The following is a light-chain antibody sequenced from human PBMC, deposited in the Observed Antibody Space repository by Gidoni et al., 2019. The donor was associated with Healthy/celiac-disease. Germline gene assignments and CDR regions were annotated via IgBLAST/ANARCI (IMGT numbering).Light chain of an antibody. CDR2: KAS. CDR3: QQYGA. V-gene: IGKV1-5*03. J-gene: IGKJ1*01. Sequence: IKMTQSPSTLSASVGDRVTITCRASQSISSWLAWYQQKPGKAPKLLIYKASSLESGVPSRFSGSGSGTEFTLTISSLQPDDFATYYCQQYGAFGQGTKVEIK. CDR1: QSISSW.